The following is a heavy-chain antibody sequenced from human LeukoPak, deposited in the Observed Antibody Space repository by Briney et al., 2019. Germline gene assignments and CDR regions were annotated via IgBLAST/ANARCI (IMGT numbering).Heavy chain of an antibody. CDR2: INHSGST. D-gene: IGHD3-10*01. CDR3: ARATSRLLWFGELFGDWFDP. CDR1: GGSFSGYY. J-gene: IGHJ5*02. V-gene: IGHV4-34*01. Sequence: PSETLSLTCAVYGGSFSGYYWSWIRQSPGKGLEWIGEINHSGSTNYNPSLKSRVSISVDTSKNQFSLKLSSVTAADTAVYYCARATSRLLWFGELFGDWFDPWGQGTLVTVSS.